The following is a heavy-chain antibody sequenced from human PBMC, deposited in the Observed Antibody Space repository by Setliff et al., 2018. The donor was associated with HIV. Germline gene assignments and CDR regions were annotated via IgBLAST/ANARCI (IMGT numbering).Heavy chain of an antibody. CDR1: GFTFSSYA. D-gene: IGHD6-19*01. Sequence: GGSLRLSCAASGFTFSSYAMSWVRQAPGKGLVWVPAISGSGGSTYYADSVKGRFTISRDNSKNTLYLQMNSLRAEETAVYYCAKTPSSGWYSLYLDYWGQGTLVTVSS. CDR2: ISGSGGST. CDR3: AKTPSSGWYSLYLDY. J-gene: IGHJ4*02. V-gene: IGHV3-23*01.